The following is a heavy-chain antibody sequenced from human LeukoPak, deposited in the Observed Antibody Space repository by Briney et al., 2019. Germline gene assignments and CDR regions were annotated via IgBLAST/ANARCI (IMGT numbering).Heavy chain of an antibody. D-gene: IGHD3-22*01. V-gene: IGHV4-38-2*02. CDR1: GYSISNGYY. Sequence: SETLSLTCTVSGYSISNGYYWGWIRQPPGKGLEWIGSIYYSGSTYYNPSLKSRVTISVDTSKNQFSLKLSSVTAADTAVYYCARGTYYYDSSGTRPIYYFDYWGQGTLVTVSS. J-gene: IGHJ4*02. CDR3: ARGTYYYDSSGTRPIYYFDY. CDR2: IYYSGST.